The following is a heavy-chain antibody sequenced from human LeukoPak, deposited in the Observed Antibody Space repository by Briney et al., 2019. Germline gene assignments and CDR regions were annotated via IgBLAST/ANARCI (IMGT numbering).Heavy chain of an antibody. V-gene: IGHV3-23*02. D-gene: IGHD3-22*01. CDR3: AKNREYDDSCDYNG. CDR2: ISHDGGT. CDR1: GFTFSDSA. J-gene: IGHJ4*02. Sequence: GGSLRLSCAASGFTFSDSAMSWVRQAPEKGLEWVSTISHDGGTYYEDSVRGRFTISSDDSKNMVYLQMGSLRAEDPAVFYGAKNREYDDSCDYNGWGQGALVTVSS.